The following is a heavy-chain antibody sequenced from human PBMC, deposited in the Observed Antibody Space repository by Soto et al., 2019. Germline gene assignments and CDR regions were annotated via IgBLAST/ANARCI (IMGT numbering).Heavy chain of an antibody. V-gene: IGHV3-33*01. CDR1: GFTFSTYG. CDR2: IWYDGSNK. CDR3: AREDTIVVPAAMESGFYYGMDV. J-gene: IGHJ6*02. D-gene: IGHD2-2*01. Sequence: QVQLVESGGGVVQPGRSLRLSCAASGFTFSTYGMHWVRQAPGKGLEWVAVIWYDGSNKYYADSVKGRFTISRDNSKNTLYLQMNSLRDEDMAVYYCAREDTIVVPAAMESGFYYGMDVWGQGTTVTVSS.